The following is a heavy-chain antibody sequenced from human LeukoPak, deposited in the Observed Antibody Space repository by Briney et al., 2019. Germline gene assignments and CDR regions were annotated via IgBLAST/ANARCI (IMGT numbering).Heavy chain of an antibody. D-gene: IGHD2-2*03. CDR1: GFTFSNYG. CDR3: AKEARDGYCSSTACPSGGG. J-gene: IGHJ4*02. Sequence: GGSLRLSCAASGFTFSNYGMQWVRQAPGEGLEWVASILYDGGNKYYADSVKGRFTISRDNSKNTLFLQVNSLRPEDTAVYYCAKEARDGYCSSTACPSGGGWGQGTLVSVSS. V-gene: IGHV3-30*02. CDR2: ILYDGGNK.